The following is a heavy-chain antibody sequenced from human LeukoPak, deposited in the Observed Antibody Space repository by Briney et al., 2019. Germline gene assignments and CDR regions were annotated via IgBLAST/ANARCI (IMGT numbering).Heavy chain of an antibody. D-gene: IGHD6-25*01. CDR1: GFAFNDFA. CDR3: AKSSIMFAAGRLGSIDF. J-gene: IGHJ4*02. Sequence: AGGPLRLSCAASGFAFNDFAMYWVRQAPGKGLDWVALIRRDGSHKYYAHSIKGRFTISRDNSKNTLYLQISSLRAEDTAVSYCAKSSIMFAAGRLGSIDFWGQGTLVTVSS. CDR2: IRRDGSHK. V-gene: IGHV3-30*02.